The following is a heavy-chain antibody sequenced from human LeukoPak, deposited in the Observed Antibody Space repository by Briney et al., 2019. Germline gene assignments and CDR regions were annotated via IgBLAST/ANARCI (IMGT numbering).Heavy chain of an antibody. J-gene: IGHJ4*02. CDR3: AKGGLHDYGARLDY. V-gene: IGHV3-9*01. Sequence: GGSLRLSCAASGFTFDDYAMHWVRQAPGKGLEWVSGISWNSGSIGYADSVKGRFTISRDNANNSLYLQMNSLRAKDTALYYCAKGGLHDYGARLDYWGQGTLVTVSS. CDR1: GFTFDDYA. CDR2: ISWNSGSI. D-gene: IGHD4-17*01.